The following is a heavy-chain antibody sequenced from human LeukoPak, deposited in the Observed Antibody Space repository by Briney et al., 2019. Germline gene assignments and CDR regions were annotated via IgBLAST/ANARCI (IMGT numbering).Heavy chain of an antibody. Sequence: ASVKVSCKASGYTFTSHDINWVRQATGQGLEWMGWMNPNSGYTGYEQRFQGRVTMTRDTSTSTAYMELSSLRSEDTAVYYCARGGSSYNDEHEEFDYWGQGTVVTVSS. CDR3: ARGGSSYNDEHEEFDY. J-gene: IGHJ4*02. CDR2: MNPNSGYT. CDR1: GYTFTSHD. D-gene: IGHD3-22*01. V-gene: IGHV1-8*01.